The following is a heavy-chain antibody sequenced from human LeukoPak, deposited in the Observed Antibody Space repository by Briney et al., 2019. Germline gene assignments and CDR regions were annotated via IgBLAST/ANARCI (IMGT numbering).Heavy chain of an antibody. J-gene: IGHJ3*02. CDR1: GGSIGSSSYY. V-gene: IGHV4-39*01. CDR2: IYYSGST. CDR3: AREERDSGDAFDI. D-gene: IGHD1-26*01. Sequence: SETLSLTCTVSGGSIGSSSYYWGWIRQPPGKGLEWIGSIYYSGSTYYNPSLKSRVTISVDTSKNQFSLKLSSVTAADTAVYYCAREERDSGDAFDIWGQGTMVTVSS.